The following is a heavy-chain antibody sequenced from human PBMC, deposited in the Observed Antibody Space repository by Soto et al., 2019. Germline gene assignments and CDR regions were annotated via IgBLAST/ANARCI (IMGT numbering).Heavy chain of an antibody. J-gene: IGHJ5*02. CDR2: IIPIFGTA. CDR3: ARGGSSLRYNWFDP. CDR1: GGTFSSYA. V-gene: IGHV1-69*13. D-gene: IGHD6-6*01. Sequence: SVKVSCKASGGTFSSYAISWVRQAPGQGLEWMGGIIPIFGTANYAQKFQGRVTITADESTSTAYMELSSLRSEDTAVYYCARGGSSLRYNWFDPWGQGTLVTVSS.